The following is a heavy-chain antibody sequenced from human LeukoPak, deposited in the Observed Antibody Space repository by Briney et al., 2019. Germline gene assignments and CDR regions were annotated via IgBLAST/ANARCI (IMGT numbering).Heavy chain of an antibody. V-gene: IGHV1-18*04. D-gene: IGHD3-22*01. CDR2: ISAYNGNT. CDR1: GYTFTGYY. CDR3: ARDQNYYDSVREFDI. J-gene: IGHJ3*02. Sequence: ASVKVSCKASGYTFTGYYMHWVRQAPGQGLEWMGWISAYNGNTNYAQKLQGRVTMTIDTSTSTAYMELRSLRSDDTAVYYCARDQNYYDSVREFDIWGQGTMVTVSS.